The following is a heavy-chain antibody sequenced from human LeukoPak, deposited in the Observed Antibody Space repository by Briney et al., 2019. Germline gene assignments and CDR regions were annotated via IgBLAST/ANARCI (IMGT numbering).Heavy chain of an antibody. D-gene: IGHD5-18*01. CDR1: GGTFSSYA. CDR3: ARVPFRAMAFTHDAFDI. CDR2: IIPILGIA. J-gene: IGHJ3*02. Sequence: SVKVSCKASGGTFSSYAISWVRQAPGQGLEWMGRIIPILGIANYAQKFQGRVTITADKSTSTAYMELSSLRSEDTAVYYCARVPFRAMAFTHDAFDICGQGTMVTVSS. V-gene: IGHV1-69*04.